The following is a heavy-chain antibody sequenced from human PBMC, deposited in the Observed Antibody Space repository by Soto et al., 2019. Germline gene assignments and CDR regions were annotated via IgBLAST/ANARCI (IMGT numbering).Heavy chain of an antibody. CDR1: GGSFSGYY. CDR3: ARGIKLLWFGELPSNWFDP. CDR2: INHSGST. J-gene: IGHJ5*02. Sequence: PSETLSLTCAVYGGSFSGYYWSWIRQPPGKGLEWIGEINHSGSTNYNPSLKSRVTISVDTSKNQFSLKLSSVTAADTAVYYCARGIKLLWFGELPSNWFDPWGQGTLVTVSS. V-gene: IGHV4-34*01. D-gene: IGHD3-10*01.